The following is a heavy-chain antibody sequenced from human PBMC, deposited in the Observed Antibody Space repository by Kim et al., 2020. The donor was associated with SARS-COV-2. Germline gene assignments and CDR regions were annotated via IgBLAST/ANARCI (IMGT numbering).Heavy chain of an antibody. D-gene: IGHD3-10*01. CDR3: AGNDYYGSGSFDY. CDR2: ISSSSSYI. CDR1: GFTFSSYS. V-gene: IGHV3-21*01. J-gene: IGHJ4*02. Sequence: GGSLRLSCAASGFTFSSYSMNWVRQAPGKGLEWVSSISSSSSYIYYADSLKGRFTISRDNAKNSLYLQMNSLRAEDTAVYYCAGNDYYGSGSFDYWGQGTLVTVSS.